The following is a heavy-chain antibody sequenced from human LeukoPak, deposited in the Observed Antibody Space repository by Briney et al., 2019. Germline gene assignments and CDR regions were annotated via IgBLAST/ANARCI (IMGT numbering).Heavy chain of an antibody. V-gene: IGHV5-51*01. CDR1: GYSFTTYW. D-gene: IGHD6-6*01. CDR3: ARDFSSSSGGQVNWFDT. J-gene: IGHJ5*02. CDR2: IYPGTSNT. Sequence: RGESLKISCKASGYSFTTYWIGWGRQMPGKGLELMCIIYPGTSNTRNSTSFQGQVTLSVDRSITTAYLQWSSLKASDTAMYYCARDFSSSSGGQVNWFDTWGQGTLVTVSS.